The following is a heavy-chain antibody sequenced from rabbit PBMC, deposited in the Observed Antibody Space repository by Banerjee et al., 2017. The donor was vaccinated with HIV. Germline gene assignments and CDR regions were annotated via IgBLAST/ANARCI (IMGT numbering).Heavy chain of an antibody. CDR1: GFSFSSSYW. J-gene: IGHJ4*01. CDR2: IYTGSSGST. D-gene: IGHD1-1*01. Sequence: QQQLVESGGGLVKPEGSLTLTCTASGFSFSSSYWICWVRQAPGKGLEWIACIYTGSSGSTCYASWVNGRFTISKTSSTVDLKMTSLTAADTAAYFCARVAKGVGGPAYELWGPGTLVTVS. V-gene: IGHV1S45*01. CDR3: ARVAKGVGGPAYEL.